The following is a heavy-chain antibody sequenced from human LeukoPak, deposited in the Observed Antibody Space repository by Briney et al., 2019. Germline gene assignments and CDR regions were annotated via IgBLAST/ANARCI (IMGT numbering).Heavy chain of an antibody. CDR1: GFTFSSYA. CDR3: ARDSNYYDSSGYYDGSALDI. CDR2: ISYDGTNK. D-gene: IGHD3-22*01. Sequence: PGGSLRLSCAASGFTFSSYAMHWVRQAPGKGLEWVALISYDGTNKYYADSVKGRFTISRDNAKNSLYLQMNIPRAEATAYYSFARDSNYYDSSGYYDGSALDIWGQGTMVTVSS. J-gene: IGHJ3*02. V-gene: IGHV3-30*03.